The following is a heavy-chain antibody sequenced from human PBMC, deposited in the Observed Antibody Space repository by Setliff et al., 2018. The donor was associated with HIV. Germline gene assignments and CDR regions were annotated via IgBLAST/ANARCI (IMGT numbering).Heavy chain of an antibody. V-gene: IGHV3-48*01. CDR2: ISGLGGGTI. CDR3: ARAGVVEGYYYYYYMDV. CDR1: GFTFDSYS. Sequence: LRLSCATSGFTFDSYSIIWVRQAPGKGLEWVSYISGLGGGTIYYADSVRGRFTISRDEAEKSVYLQMNSRRAEDTAVYYCARAGVVEGYYYYYYMDVWGKGTTVTVSS. J-gene: IGHJ6*03. D-gene: IGHD2-15*01.